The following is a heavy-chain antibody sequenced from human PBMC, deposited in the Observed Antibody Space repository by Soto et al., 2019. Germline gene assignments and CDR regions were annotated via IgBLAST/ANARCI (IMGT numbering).Heavy chain of an antibody. J-gene: IGHJ4*02. CDR1: GFTFSNAW. CDR3: TTGEVGYLSDY. CDR2: IKSKTDGGTT. Sequence: PGGSLRLSCAASGFTFSNAWMSWVRQAPGKELEWVGRIKSKTDGGTTDYAAPVKGRFTISRDDSKNTLYLQMNSLKTEDTAVYYCTTGEVGYLSDYWGQGTLVTVSS. D-gene: IGHD6-25*01. V-gene: IGHV3-15*01.